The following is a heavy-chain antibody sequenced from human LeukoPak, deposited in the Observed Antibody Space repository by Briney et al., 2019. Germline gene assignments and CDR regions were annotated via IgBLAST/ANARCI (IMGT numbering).Heavy chain of an antibody. CDR1: GGSISSYY. D-gene: IGHD3-22*01. Sequence: PSETLSLTCTVSGGSISSYYWSWIRQPPGKGLEWIGYIYYSGRTSYNPSLKSRVTMSVDTSKNQFSLKLSSVTAADTAVYYCARAKLYDSGGSFDYWGQGTLVTVSS. V-gene: IGHV4-59*01. CDR2: IYYSGRT. CDR3: ARAKLYDSGGSFDY. J-gene: IGHJ4*02.